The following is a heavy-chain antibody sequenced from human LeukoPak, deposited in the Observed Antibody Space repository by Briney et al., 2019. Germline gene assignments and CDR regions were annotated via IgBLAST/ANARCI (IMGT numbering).Heavy chain of an antibody. CDR2: ISTGGGNT. J-gene: IGHJ4*02. CDR3: ARFSAVAGTDY. V-gene: IGHV3-23*01. Sequence: QSGGSLRLSCTASGFTFSSYTMSWVRQAPGKGLKWVSTISTGGGNTYYADSVQGRFTVSRDDSKNTLYLQMNSLRAEDTALYHCARFSAVAGTDYWGQGTQVTVSS. CDR1: GFTFSSYT. D-gene: IGHD6-19*01.